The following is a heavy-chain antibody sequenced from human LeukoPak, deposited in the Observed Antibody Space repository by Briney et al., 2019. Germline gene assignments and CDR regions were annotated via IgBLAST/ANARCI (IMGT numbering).Heavy chain of an antibody. CDR1: GGTFSSYA. D-gene: IGHD2-21*01. V-gene: IGHV1-69*13. Sequence: SVKVSCKASGGTFSSYAISWMRQAPGQGLEWMGGIIPIFGTANYAQKFQGRVTITADESTSTAYMELSSLRSEDTAVYYCASSTLIAIQPYYFDYWGQGTLVTVSS. CDR3: ASSTLIAIQPYYFDY. J-gene: IGHJ4*02. CDR2: IIPIFGTA.